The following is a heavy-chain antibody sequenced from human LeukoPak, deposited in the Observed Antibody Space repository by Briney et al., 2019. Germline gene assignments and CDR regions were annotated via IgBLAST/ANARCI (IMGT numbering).Heavy chain of an antibody. J-gene: IGHJ5*02. CDR3: ARDRVSSGWYNWFDP. CDR2: IYYSGST. Sequence: PSQTLSLTCTVSGGSISSGDYYWSWIRQPPGKGLEWIGYIYYSGSTNYNPSLKSRVTISVDTSKNQFSLKLSSVTAADTAVYYCARDRVSSGWYNWFDPWGQGTLVTVSS. D-gene: IGHD6-19*01. CDR1: GGSISSGDYY. V-gene: IGHV4-61*08.